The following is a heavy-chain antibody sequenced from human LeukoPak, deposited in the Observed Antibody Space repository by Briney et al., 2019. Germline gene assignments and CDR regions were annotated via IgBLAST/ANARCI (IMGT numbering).Heavy chain of an antibody. V-gene: IGHV3-9*01. CDR3: ASIYGMDV. CDR2: ISWNSGSI. Sequence: GGSLRLSCAASGFTFDDYAMHWVRQAPGKGLEWVSGISWNSGSIGYADSVKGRFTISRDNAKNSLYLQMNSLRAEDTAVYYCASIYGMDVWGQGTTVTVSS. D-gene: IGHD1-14*01. J-gene: IGHJ6*02. CDR1: GFTFDDYA.